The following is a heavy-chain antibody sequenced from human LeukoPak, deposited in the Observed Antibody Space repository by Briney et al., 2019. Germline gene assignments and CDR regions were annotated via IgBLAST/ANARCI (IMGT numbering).Heavy chain of an antibody. D-gene: IGHD4-23*01. CDR3: ARDLGNVTKHFDY. CDR1: GFTFSSYS. CDR2: ISSSSSYI. V-gene: IGHV3-21*01. Sequence: GGSLRLSCAASGFTFSSYSMNWVRQAPGKGLEWVSSISSSSSYIYYADSVKGRFTISRDNAKNSLYLQINSLRAQDTALYYCARDLGNVTKHFDYWGKGTMVTVPS. J-gene: IGHJ4*02.